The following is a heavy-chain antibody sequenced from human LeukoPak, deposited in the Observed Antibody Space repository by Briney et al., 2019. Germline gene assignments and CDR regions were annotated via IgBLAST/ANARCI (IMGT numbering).Heavy chain of an antibody. V-gene: IGHV3-66*02. CDR3: ARDYYESSGAGSL. Sequence: GGSLRLSCAASGFTVSSNYMSWVRQAPGKGLEWVSVIYSGGSTYYADSVKGRFTISRDNSKNTLYLQMNSLRAEDTAVYYCARDYYESSGAGSLWGQGTLVTVSS. J-gene: IGHJ4*02. D-gene: IGHD3-22*01. CDR1: GFTVSSNY. CDR2: IYSGGST.